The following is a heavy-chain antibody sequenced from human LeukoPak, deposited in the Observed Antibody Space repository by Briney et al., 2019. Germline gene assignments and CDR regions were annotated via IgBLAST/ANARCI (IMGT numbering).Heavy chain of an antibody. Sequence: SETLSLTCTVSGGSISSSSYYWGWIRQPPGKGLEWIGSIYYSGSTNYNPSLKSRVTMSVDTSKNQFSLKLSSVTAADTAVYYCARARTSLYYMDVWGKGTTVTISS. V-gene: IGHV4-39*07. CDR3: ARARTSLYYMDV. D-gene: IGHD2-2*01. J-gene: IGHJ6*03. CDR1: GGSISSSSYY. CDR2: IYYSGST.